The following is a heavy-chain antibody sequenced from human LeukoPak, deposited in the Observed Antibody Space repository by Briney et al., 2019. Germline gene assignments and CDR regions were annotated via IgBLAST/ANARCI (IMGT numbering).Heavy chain of an antibody. J-gene: IGHJ6*03. V-gene: IGHV3-23*01. CDR3: AKDHEQKGILPYYMDV. CDR2: ISGSGGST. CDR1: GFTFSSYS. D-gene: IGHD2-15*01. Sequence: PGGSLRLSCAASGFTFSSYSMNWVRQAPGKGLEWVSAISGSGGSTYYADSVKGRFTISRDNSKNTLYLQMNSLRAEDTAVYYCAKDHEQKGILPYYMDVWGKGTTVTVSS.